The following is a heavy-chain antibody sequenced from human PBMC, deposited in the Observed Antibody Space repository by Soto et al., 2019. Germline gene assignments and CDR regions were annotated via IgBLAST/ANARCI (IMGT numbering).Heavy chain of an antibody. Sequence: GESLKISCKGSGYSFTSYWISWMRQVPGKGLEWMGRIDPSDSYTNYSPSFQGHVTISADKSISTAYLQWSSLKASDTAMYYCASSYYDSSGYYYYYYGMDVWGQGTTVTVSS. CDR3: ASSYYDSSGYYYYYYGMDV. CDR2: IDPSDSYT. J-gene: IGHJ6*02. D-gene: IGHD3-22*01. V-gene: IGHV5-10-1*01. CDR1: GYSFTSYW.